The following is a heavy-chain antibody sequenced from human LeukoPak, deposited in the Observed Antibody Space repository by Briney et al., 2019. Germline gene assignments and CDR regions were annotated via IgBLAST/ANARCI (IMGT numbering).Heavy chain of an antibody. CDR3: ARLPLTVYAQFDY. Sequence: GSSVTVSCKATVDNFNDFAFSWVRQASGQGLEWMGKILVIFGTTNYARKFQGRVTITADKSSNTVYMELNTLTFDDTAVYYCARLPLTVYAQFDYWGRGTLVTVSS. J-gene: IGHJ4*02. V-gene: IGHV1-69*06. CDR1: VDNFNDFA. CDR2: ILVIFGTT. D-gene: IGHD2-8*01.